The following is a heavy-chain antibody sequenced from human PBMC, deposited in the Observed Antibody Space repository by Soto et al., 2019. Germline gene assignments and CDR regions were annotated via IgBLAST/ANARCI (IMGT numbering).Heavy chain of an antibody. J-gene: IGHJ4*02. CDR3: ARPLDSSGFDY. CDR2: INPSGGGT. V-gene: IGHV1-46*01. CDR1: GYTFRNYY. Sequence: EASVKVSCKASGYTFRNYYMHWVRQAPGQGLEWMGVINPSGGGTNYAQKFQGRVIITRDTSTSTVYMELSSLRSEDTAVYYCARPLDSSGFDYWGQGTLVTVSS. D-gene: IGHD3-22*01.